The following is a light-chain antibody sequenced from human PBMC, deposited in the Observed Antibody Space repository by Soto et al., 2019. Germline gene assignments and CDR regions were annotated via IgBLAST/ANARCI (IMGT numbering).Light chain of an antibody. CDR1: SGHSNFA. V-gene: IGLV4-69*02. CDR2: LNSDGSH. J-gene: IGLJ3*02. CDR3: QTWGSGIPV. Sequence: QPVLTQSPSASASLGASVKLTCTLSSGHSNFAIAWHQQQPEKGPRYLMKLNSDGSHSKGDGIPHRFSGSSTGAERYLTISSLQSEDEADYYCQTWGSGIPVFGGGTKLTVL.